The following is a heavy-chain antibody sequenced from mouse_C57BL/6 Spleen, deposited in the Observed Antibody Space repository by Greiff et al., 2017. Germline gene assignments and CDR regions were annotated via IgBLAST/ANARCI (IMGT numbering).Heavy chain of an antibody. V-gene: IGHV5-16*01. CDR2: INYDGSST. Sequence: VQLKESEGGLVQPGSSMKLSCTASGFTFSDYYMAWVRQVPEKGLEWVANINYDGSSTYYLDSLKSRFIISRDNAKNILYLQMSSLKSEDTATYYCATYYYGGFAYWGQGTLVTVSA. CDR3: ATYYYGGFAY. CDR1: GFTFSDYY. D-gene: IGHD1-1*01. J-gene: IGHJ3*01.